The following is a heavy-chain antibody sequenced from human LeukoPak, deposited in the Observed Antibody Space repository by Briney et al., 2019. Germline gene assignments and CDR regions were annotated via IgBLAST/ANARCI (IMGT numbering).Heavy chain of an antibody. J-gene: IGHJ4*02. CDR2: IKQDGSDK. CDR1: GFTFRSYW. Sequence: GGSLGLSCAASGFTFRSYWMSWVRQAPGKGLEWVANIKQDGSDKYYVDSVKGRFAISRGNAKNSLYLQMNSLRAEDTAVYYCATDYFWSGYYRNFDYWGQGTLVTVSS. D-gene: IGHD3-3*01. CDR3: ATDYFWSGYYRNFDY. V-gene: IGHV3-7*01.